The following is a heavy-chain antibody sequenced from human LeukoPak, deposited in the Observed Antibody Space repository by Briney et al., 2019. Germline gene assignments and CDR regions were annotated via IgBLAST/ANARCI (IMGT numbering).Heavy chain of an antibody. CDR2: IRYDGRNK. V-gene: IGHV3-30*02. CDR3: AKEIWPTVTTPGHTHFDY. CDR1: GFTFSSYS. J-gene: IGHJ4*02. Sequence: GGSLRLSCAASGFTFSSYSMNWVRQAPGKGLEWVAFIRYDGRNKYYADSVKGRFTISRDNSKNTLCLQMNSLRAEDTAVYYCAKEIWPTVTTPGHTHFDYWGQGTLVTVSS. D-gene: IGHD4-17*01.